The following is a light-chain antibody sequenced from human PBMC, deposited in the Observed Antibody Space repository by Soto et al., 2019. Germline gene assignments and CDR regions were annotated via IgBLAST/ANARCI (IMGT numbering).Light chain of an antibody. CDR2: YDS. Sequence: SYELTQPPSVSVAPGKTARITCGGNNIGSKSVHWYQQKPGQAPVLVIYYDSDRPSGIPERFSGSNSGNTATLTISRVEAGDEADYYCQVWDSSSDHLEVVFGGGTKLTVL. V-gene: IGLV3-21*04. CDR1: NIGSKS. CDR3: QVWDSSSDHLEVV. J-gene: IGLJ2*01.